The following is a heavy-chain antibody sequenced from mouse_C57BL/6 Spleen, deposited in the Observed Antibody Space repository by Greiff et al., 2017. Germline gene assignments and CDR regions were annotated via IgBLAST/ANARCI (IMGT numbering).Heavy chain of an antibody. CDR1: GYTFTNYW. CDR3: ARSTVYSKFAY. J-gene: IGHJ3*01. Sequence: VQLQQPGAELVMPGASVKLSCKASGYTFTNYWMNWVKQRPGQGLEWIGEIDPSEGYTNYNQKFKGKSTLTVDKSSSTAYMQLSSLTSEDSAVYYCARSTVYSKFAYWGQGTLVTVSA. CDR2: IDPSEGYT. V-gene: IGHV1-69*01. D-gene: IGHD2-5*01.